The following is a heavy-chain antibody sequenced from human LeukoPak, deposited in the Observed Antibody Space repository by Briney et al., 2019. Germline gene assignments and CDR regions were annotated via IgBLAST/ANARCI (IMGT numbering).Heavy chain of an antibody. D-gene: IGHD2-8*01. CDR1: GGSFSGYY. CDR2: INHSGST. CDR3: ARQDRGLMDY. V-gene: IGHV4-34*01. J-gene: IGHJ4*02. Sequence: KPSETLSLTCAVYGGSFSGYYWSWIRQPPGKGLEWIGEINHSGSTNYNPSLRSRVTISVDTSKNQFSLKLSSVTAADTAVYYCARQDRGLMDYWGQGTLVTVSS.